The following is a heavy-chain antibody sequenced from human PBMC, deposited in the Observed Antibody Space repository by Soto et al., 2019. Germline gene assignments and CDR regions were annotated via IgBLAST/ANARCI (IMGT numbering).Heavy chain of an antibody. CDR3: ARDARPKYYYGSGRTRYFDL. D-gene: IGHD3-10*01. Sequence: PGGSLRLSCAASGFTFSSYSMNWVRQAPGKGLEWVSYISSSSSTIYYADSVKGRFTISRDNAKNSLYLQMNSLRAEDTAVYYCARDARPKYYYGSGRTRYFDLWGRGTLVTVSS. V-gene: IGHV3-48*01. CDR2: ISSSSSTI. CDR1: GFTFSSYS. J-gene: IGHJ2*01.